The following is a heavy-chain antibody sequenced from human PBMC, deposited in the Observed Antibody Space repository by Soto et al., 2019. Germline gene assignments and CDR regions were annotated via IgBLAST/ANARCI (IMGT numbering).Heavy chain of an antibody. Sequence: PGGSLRLSCAASGFTFSIYAMSWVRQAPGKGLEWVGRIKSKTDGGTTDYAAPVKGRFTISRDDSKNTLYLQMNSLKTEDTAVYYCTTVPPHYGDSYYYYYMDVWGKGTTVTVSS. CDR3: TTVPPHYGDSYYYYYMDV. CDR2: IKSKTDGGTT. CDR1: GFTFSIYA. D-gene: IGHD4-17*01. V-gene: IGHV3-15*01. J-gene: IGHJ6*03.